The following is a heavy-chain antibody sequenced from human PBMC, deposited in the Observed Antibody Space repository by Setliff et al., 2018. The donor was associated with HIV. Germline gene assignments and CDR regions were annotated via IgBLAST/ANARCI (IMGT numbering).Heavy chain of an antibody. Sequence: SETLSLTCAFYGGSLNGFYWGWIRQSPRKRLEWIGELNDSGSTNYNPSLKSRVTISIDTSKNQFSPRLSSVTAADTAVYYCARGTKLVWGRWFDPWGQGTLVTVSS. CDR1: GGSLNGFY. CDR2: LNDSGST. D-gene: IGHD6-6*01. V-gene: IGHV4-34*01. CDR3: ARGTKLVWGRWFDP. J-gene: IGHJ5*02.